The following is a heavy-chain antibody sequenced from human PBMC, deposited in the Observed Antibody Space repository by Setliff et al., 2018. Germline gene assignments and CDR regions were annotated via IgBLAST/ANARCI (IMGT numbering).Heavy chain of an antibody. CDR1: AFTFSRYS. Sequence: PGGSLRLSCVASAFTFSRYSMNWVRQAPGKGLEWVSSISSSGSFEFYADSVKGRFTISRDNAKNTVYLQMNSLRAEDTAVYYCARTCSGSGCYAGLESWGQGTPVTVSS. J-gene: IGHJ4*02. CDR3: ARTCSGSGCYAGLES. V-gene: IGHV3-21*01. D-gene: IGHD2-15*01. CDR2: ISSSGSFE.